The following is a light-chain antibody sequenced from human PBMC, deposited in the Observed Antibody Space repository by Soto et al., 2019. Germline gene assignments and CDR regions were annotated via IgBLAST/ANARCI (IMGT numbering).Light chain of an antibody. J-gene: IGKJ1*01. CDR3: QQSFSTPRT. V-gene: IGKV1-39*01. CDR2: GAS. Sequence: DIQMTQSPSSLSGSIGDRVTMTCRASQSISRHLNWYQQNPGKAPQLLIYGASSLQSGVPSRFSGSGSGTDFTLTISSLQPEDFATYYCQQSFSTPRTFGQGTKVDIK. CDR1: QSISRH.